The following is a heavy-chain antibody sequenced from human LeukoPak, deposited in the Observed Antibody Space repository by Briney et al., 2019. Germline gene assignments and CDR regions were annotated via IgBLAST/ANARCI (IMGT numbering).Heavy chain of an antibody. CDR1: GGTFSSYA. D-gene: IGHD3-22*01. V-gene: IGHV1-69*13. CDR3: QIVVVITQPDY. Sequence: SVKVSCKASGGTFSSYAISWVRQAPGQGLEWTGGIIPIFGTANYAQKFQGRVTITADESTSTAYMELSSLRSEDTAVYYCQIVVVITQPDYWGQGTLVTVSS. J-gene: IGHJ4*02. CDR2: IIPIFGTA.